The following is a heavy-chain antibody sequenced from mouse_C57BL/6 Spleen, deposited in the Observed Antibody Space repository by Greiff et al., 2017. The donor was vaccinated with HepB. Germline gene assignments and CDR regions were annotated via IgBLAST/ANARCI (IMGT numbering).Heavy chain of an antibody. Sequence: EVMLVESGGGLVKPGGSLKLSCAASGFTFSSYAMSWVRQTPEKRLEWVATISDGGSYTYYPDNVKGRFTISRDNAKNNLYLQMSHLKSEDTAMYYCARDRNWEGAWFAYWGQGTLVTVSA. CDR3: ARDRNWEGAWFAY. CDR1: GFTFSSYA. CDR2: ISDGGSYT. J-gene: IGHJ3*01. D-gene: IGHD4-1*01. V-gene: IGHV5-4*01.